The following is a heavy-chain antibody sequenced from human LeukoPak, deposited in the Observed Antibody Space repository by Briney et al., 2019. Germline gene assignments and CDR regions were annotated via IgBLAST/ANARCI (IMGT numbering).Heavy chain of an antibody. CDR1: GGSISSYY. Sequence: PSETLSLTCTVSGGSISSYYWSWIRQPPGKGLEWIGYIYYSGSTNYNPSLKSRVTISVDTYKNQFSLKLSSVTAADTAVYYCARDRRFGSGSYYSFDYWGQGTLVTVSS. CDR3: ARDRRFGSGSYYSFDY. D-gene: IGHD3-10*01. J-gene: IGHJ4*02. CDR2: IYYSGST. V-gene: IGHV4-59*01.